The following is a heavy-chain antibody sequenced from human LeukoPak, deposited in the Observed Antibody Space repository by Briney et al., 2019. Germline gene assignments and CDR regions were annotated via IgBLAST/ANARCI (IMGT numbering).Heavy chain of an antibody. D-gene: IGHD3-16*01. CDR3: AKDGGGYYMDV. V-gene: IGHV3-21*01. CDR2: ISSSSSYI. J-gene: IGHJ6*03. Sequence: GGSLRLSCAASGFTFSSYIMNWVRQAPGKGLEWVSSISSSSSYIYYADSVNGRFTISRDNAKNSLFLQMNSLRAEDTAVYYCAKDGGGYYMDVWGKGTTVTVSS. CDR1: GFTFSSYI.